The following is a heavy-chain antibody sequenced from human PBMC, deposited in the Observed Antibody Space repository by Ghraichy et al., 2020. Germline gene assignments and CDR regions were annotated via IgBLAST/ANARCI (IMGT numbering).Heavy chain of an antibody. Sequence: SETLSLTCTVSGGSISSYYWSWIRQPPGKGLEWIGYIYYSGSTNYNPSLKSRVTISVDTSKNQFSLKLSSVTAADTAVYYCARDRLRDGYNYHYYYGMDVWGQGTTVTVSS. CDR1: GGSISSYY. CDR3: ARDRLRDGYNYHYYYGMDV. J-gene: IGHJ6*02. D-gene: IGHD5-24*01. CDR2: IYYSGST. V-gene: IGHV4-59*01.